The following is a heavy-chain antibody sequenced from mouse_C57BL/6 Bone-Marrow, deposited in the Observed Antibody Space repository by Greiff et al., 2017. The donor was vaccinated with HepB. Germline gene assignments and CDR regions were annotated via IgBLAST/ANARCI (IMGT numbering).Heavy chain of an antibody. CDR2: IYPGSGST. CDR1: GYTFTSYW. D-gene: IGHD1-1*01. V-gene: IGHV1-55*01. CDR3: AREEGDKRYWYAMDY. J-gene: IGHJ4*01. Sequence: VQLQQSGAELVKPGASVKMSCKASGYTFTSYWLTWVTQRPGQGLEWIGDIYPGSGSTNYNEKFKSKATLPVDTSSSTAYMQLSSQTSEDSAVYYYAREEGDKRYWYAMDYGGQGTSVTVSS.